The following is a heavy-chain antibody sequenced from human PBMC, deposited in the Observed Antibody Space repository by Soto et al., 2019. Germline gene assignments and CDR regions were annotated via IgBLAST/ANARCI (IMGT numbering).Heavy chain of an antibody. CDR2: IYYSGST. J-gene: IGHJ6*02. CDR1: GGSVSSGSYY. D-gene: IGHD3-10*01. V-gene: IGHV4-61*01. Sequence: KSSETLSLTCTVSGGSVSSGSYYWSWIRQPPGKGLEWIGYIYYSGSTNYNPSLKSRVTISVDTSKNQFSLKLSSVTAADTAVYYCARDEGRWLGVRPGMDVWGQGTTVTVSS. CDR3: ARDEGRWLGVRPGMDV.